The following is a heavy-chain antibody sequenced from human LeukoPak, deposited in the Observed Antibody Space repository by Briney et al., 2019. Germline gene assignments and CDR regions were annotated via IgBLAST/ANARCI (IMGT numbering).Heavy chain of an antibody. CDR1: GFTFYSYG. Sequence: GGTLRLSCAASGFTFYSYGMSWVGQAPGKGLEWVSAISGSGDSTYYADSVKGRFTISRDNSKNTLYLQMNSLRAEDTAVYYCAKGGVYSSSWPAEYFQHWGQGTLVTVSS. CDR2: ISGSGDST. V-gene: IGHV3-23*01. D-gene: IGHD6-13*01. J-gene: IGHJ1*01. CDR3: AKGGVYSSSWPAEYFQH.